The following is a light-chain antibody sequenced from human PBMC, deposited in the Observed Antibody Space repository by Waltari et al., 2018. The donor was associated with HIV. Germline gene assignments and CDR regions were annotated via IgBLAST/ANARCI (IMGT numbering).Light chain of an antibody. V-gene: IGLV1-51*01. CDR2: DNH. CDR3: GTWDSSLRVYV. CDR1: NSNIGNEL. J-gene: IGLJ1*01. Sequence: QSVLTQPPSVSAAPGQKVTISCSGSNSNIGNELVSWYQQLPGTAPKLLISDNHERPSGIPNRFSGHKSGTSATLDITGLQTGDEADYYCGTWDSSLRVYVFGTGTKVTVL.